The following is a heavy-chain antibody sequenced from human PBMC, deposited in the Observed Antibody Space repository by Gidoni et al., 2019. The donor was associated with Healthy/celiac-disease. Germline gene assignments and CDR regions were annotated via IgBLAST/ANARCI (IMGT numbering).Heavy chain of an antibody. CDR1: GYTFTAYY. V-gene: IGHV1-2*02. CDR2: INPDRGGT. D-gene: IGHD6-6*01. CDR3: ARASGYSSSSGDSWFDP. Sequence: QVQLVQSGAEVKKPGASVKVSCQASGYTFTAYYMHWVRQAPGQGLEWMGWINPDRGGTNYAQKCQGRVTMTRDTSISTAYMELSRLRSDDTAVYYCARASGYSSSSGDSWFDPWGQGTLVTVSS. J-gene: IGHJ5*02.